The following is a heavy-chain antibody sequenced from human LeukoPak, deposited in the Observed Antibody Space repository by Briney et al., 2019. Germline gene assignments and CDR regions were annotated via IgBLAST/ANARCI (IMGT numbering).Heavy chain of an antibody. Sequence: SETLYLTCTVSGGSMRGLYLSWIRQSPGMGLEWIGYIYYSGNTNYNPSLKSRVTISLDTSRSQSSLKLTSVTAADTAVYYCARRPGYYFDYWGQGILVTVSS. CDR1: GGSMRGLY. J-gene: IGHJ4*02. CDR3: ARRPGYYFDY. D-gene: IGHD3-10*01. CDR2: IYYSGNT. V-gene: IGHV4-59*12.